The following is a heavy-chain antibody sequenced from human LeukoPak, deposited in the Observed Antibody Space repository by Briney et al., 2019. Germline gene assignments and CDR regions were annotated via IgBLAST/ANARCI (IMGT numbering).Heavy chain of an antibody. Sequence: SQTLSLTCTVSGGSISSGDYYWSWIRQPPGKGLEWVGYIYYSGSTYYNPSLKSRVTISVDTSKNQFSLKLSSVTAADTAVYYCARGIVLTVYATGWFDPWGQGTLVTVSS. CDR2: IYYSGST. D-gene: IGHD2-8*01. CDR3: ARGIVLTVYATGWFDP. CDR1: GGSISSGDYY. V-gene: IGHV4-30-4*08. J-gene: IGHJ5*02.